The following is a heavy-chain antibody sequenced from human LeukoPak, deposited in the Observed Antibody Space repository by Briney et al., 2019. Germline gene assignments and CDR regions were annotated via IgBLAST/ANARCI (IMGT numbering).Heavy chain of an antibody. CDR3: ARASYYSDTSGYSGHSFDI. J-gene: IGHJ3*02. CDR1: GGSISNGGYY. Sequence: PSETLSLTCTVSGGSISNGGYYWSCIRQHPGKGLEWIGYIYYRVSTYYNPSLKSRLTISVDTSQNQFSLNLRSVTAADTAVYYCARASYYSDTSGYSGHSFDIWGQGTMVTVSS. V-gene: IGHV4-31*03. CDR2: IYYRVST. D-gene: IGHD3-22*01.